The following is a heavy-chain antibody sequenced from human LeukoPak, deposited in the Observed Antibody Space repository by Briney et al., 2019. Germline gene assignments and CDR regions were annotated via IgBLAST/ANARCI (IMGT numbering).Heavy chain of an antibody. CDR1: GFTFSGSA. D-gene: IGHD3-22*01. J-gene: IGHJ4*02. Sequence: GGSLRLSCAASGFTFSGSAMHWVRQASGKGLEWVGRIRSKVNSYATAYAASVKGRFTISRDDSKNTAYLQMNSLKTEDTAVYYCTVKEDDSSGYYYIGPPIDYWGQGTLVTVSS. CDR3: TVKEDDSSGYYYIGPPIDY. V-gene: IGHV3-73*01. CDR2: IRSKVNSYAT.